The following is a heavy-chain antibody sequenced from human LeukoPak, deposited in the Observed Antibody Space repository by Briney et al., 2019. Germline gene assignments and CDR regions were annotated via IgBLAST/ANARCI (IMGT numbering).Heavy chain of an antibody. CDR1: GYTFTGYY. D-gene: IGHD5-24*01. Sequence: ASVKVSCKASGYTFTGYYMHWVRQAPGQGLEWMGWINPNSGGTNYAQKFQGRVTMTRDTSISTAYMELSRLRSDDTAVYYCARAGWRTSYYGMDVWGQGTTVTVSS. CDR3: ARAGWRTSYYGMDV. CDR2: INPNSGGT. V-gene: IGHV1-2*02. J-gene: IGHJ6*02.